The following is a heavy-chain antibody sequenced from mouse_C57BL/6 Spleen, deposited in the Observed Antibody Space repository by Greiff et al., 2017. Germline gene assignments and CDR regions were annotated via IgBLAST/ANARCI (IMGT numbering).Heavy chain of an antibody. Sequence: QVQLQQPGAELVKPGASVKMSCKASGYTFTSYWITWVKQRPGQGLEWIGDIYPGSGSTNYNEKFKSKATLTVDTSSSTAYMQLSSLTSEDSAVYYCARSGYYEDGYYAMDYWGQGTSVTVSS. D-gene: IGHD2-3*01. J-gene: IGHJ4*01. V-gene: IGHV1-55*01. CDR1: GYTFTSYW. CDR2: IYPGSGST. CDR3: ARSGYYEDGYYAMDY.